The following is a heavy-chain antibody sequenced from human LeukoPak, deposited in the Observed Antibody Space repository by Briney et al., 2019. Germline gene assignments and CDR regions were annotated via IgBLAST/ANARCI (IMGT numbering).Heavy chain of an antibody. D-gene: IGHD1-14*01. CDR1: GFSVSSFW. J-gene: IGHJ4*02. CDR2: IKQDGSEK. V-gene: IGHV3-7*01. CDR3: ASRRGGY. Sequence: GASLRLSCAASGFSVSSFWMSWVRQAPGKGLEWVANIKQDGSEKEYVDSAKGRFTISRDNAKNSLYLQMNSLRAEDTAVYYCASRRGGYWGQGTLVTVSS.